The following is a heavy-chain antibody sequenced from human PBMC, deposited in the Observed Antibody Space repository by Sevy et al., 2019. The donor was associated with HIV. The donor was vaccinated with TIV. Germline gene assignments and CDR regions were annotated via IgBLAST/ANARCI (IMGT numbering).Heavy chain of an antibody. CDR2: ISSSSGTR. Sequence: GGSLRLSCAASGFTFSSYWMTWVRQAPGKGLEWVSYISSSSGTRYYEDSVKGRFTISRDNAKNSLFLQLNSLRNEDTAVYYCASRGYCGGGSCYSGPNDYWGQGTLVTVSS. CDR3: ASRGYCGGGSCYSGPNDY. D-gene: IGHD2-15*01. CDR1: GFTFSSYW. V-gene: IGHV3-48*02. J-gene: IGHJ4*02.